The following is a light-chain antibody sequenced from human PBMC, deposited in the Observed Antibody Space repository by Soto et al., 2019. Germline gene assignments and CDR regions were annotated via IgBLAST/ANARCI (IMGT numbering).Light chain of an antibody. CDR1: SSNIGSNI. CDR2: TNN. Sequence: QSVLTQPPSASGTPGQRVTISCSGSSSNIGSNIVNWYQQLPGTAPKILIYTNNQRPSGVPDRFSDSKSGTSASLAISGLQSEDEADYYCAAWDGSLQTWVFGGGTKETVL. J-gene: IGLJ3*02. V-gene: IGLV1-44*01. CDR3: AAWDGSLQTWV.